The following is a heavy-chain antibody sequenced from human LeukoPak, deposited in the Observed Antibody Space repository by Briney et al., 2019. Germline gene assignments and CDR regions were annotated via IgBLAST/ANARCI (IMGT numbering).Heavy chain of an antibody. J-gene: IGHJ4*02. Sequence: GGSLRLSCAASGFTFSSYGMHWVRQAPGKGLEWVAVISYDGSNKYYADSVKGRFTISRDNSKNTLFLEMKSLRVDDTALYYCAMIGGTTGPFDAWGQGTLVTVSS. CDR1: GFTFSSYG. CDR2: ISYDGSNK. V-gene: IGHV3-30*03. D-gene: IGHD1-7*01. CDR3: AMIGGTTGPFDA.